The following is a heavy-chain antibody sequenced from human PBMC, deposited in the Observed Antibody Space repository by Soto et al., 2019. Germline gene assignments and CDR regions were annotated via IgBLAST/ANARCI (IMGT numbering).Heavy chain of an antibody. Sequence: SETLSLTCAVSGGSISSSNWWSWVRQPPGKGLEWIGEIYHSGSTNNNPSLKSRVTISADKSKNQFSLKLSSVTAADTAVYYCARNDFWSGYNWFDPWGQGALVTVSS. V-gene: IGHV4-4*02. CDR2: IYHSGST. J-gene: IGHJ5*02. CDR1: GGSISSSNW. D-gene: IGHD3-3*01. CDR3: ARNDFWSGYNWFDP.